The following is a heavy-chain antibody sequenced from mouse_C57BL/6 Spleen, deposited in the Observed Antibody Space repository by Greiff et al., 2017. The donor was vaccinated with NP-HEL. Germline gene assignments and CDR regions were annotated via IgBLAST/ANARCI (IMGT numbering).Heavy chain of an antibody. V-gene: IGHV1-72*01. CDR3: ARGVGNDFDY. CDR2: IYPNSGGT. J-gene: IGHJ2*01. Sequence: QVQLQQPGAELVKPGASVKLSCKASGYTFTSYWMHWVKQRPGRGLEWIGRIYPNSGGTKYNEKFKSKATLTVDKPSSTANMQLSSLTSENSAVYCYARGVGNDFDYWGQGTTLTVSS. CDR1: GYTFTSYW.